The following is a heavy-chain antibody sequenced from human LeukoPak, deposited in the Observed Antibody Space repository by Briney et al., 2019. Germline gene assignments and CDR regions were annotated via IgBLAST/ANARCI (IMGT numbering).Heavy chain of an antibody. CDR3: ARRFMGHSASWGAFDI. CDR1: DGSISGHY. Sequence: PSETLSLTCTVSDGSISGHYWSWIRQPPGKGLESIGFVYYTGSTNYNPSLKGRVTISLDTSKNQFSLKLSSVTAADTALYYCARRFMGHSASWGAFDIWGQGTMVTVSS. V-gene: IGHV4-59*08. J-gene: IGHJ3*02. CDR2: VYYTGST. D-gene: IGHD3-16*01.